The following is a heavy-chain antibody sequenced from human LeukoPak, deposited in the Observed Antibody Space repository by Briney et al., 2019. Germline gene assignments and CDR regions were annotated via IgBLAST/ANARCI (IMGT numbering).Heavy chain of an antibody. CDR2: IYYSGST. Sequence: PSETLSLTCTVSGGSISSYYWSWIRQPPGKGLEWIGYIYYSGSTNYNPSLKSRVTISVDTSKNQFSLKLSSVTAADTAVYYCARAPLGSGWSQTFDYWGQGTLVTVSS. D-gene: IGHD6-19*01. CDR3: ARAPLGSGWSQTFDY. CDR1: GGSISSYY. J-gene: IGHJ4*02. V-gene: IGHV4-59*01.